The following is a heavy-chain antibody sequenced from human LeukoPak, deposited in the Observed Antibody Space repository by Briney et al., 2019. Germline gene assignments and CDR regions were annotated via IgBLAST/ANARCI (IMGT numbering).Heavy chain of an antibody. CDR3: AREGIAAAGDAFDV. J-gene: IGHJ3*01. Sequence: GGSLRLSCAASGFTFSSYIMNWVRQAPGKGLEWVSSISTSSSYIYYADSVEGRFTISRDNAKNTLFLQMSSLRGEDTAVYYCAREGIAAAGDAFDVWGQGTMVTVSS. V-gene: IGHV3-21*01. D-gene: IGHD6-13*01. CDR2: ISTSSSYI. CDR1: GFTFSSYI.